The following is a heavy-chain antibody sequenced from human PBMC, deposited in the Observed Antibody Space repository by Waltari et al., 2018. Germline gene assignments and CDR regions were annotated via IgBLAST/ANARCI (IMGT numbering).Heavy chain of an antibody. CDR1: GFTFRNYW. D-gene: IGHD6-19*01. CDR3: ARGAGVAGRHY. Sequence: EVQLVESGGGLVQPGGSLRRSCAASGFTFRNYWMHWVRQAPGKGLGWVSRINSDESNTSYADSVKGRFTISRDNAKNTLYLQMNSLRAEDTAVYYCARGAGVAGRHYWGQGTLVTVSS. V-gene: IGHV3-74*01. CDR2: INSDESNT. J-gene: IGHJ4*02.